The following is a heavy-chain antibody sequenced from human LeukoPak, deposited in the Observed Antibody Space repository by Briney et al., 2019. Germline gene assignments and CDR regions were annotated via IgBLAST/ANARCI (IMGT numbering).Heavy chain of an antibody. V-gene: IGHV4-59*01. D-gene: IGHD3-3*01. CDR3: ARAGSGLDYDFWSGYLNWFDP. CDR1: GGSISSYY. J-gene: IGHJ5*02. CDR2: IYYSGST. Sequence: SETLSLTCTVSGGSISSYYWSWVRQPPGKGLEWIGYIYYSGSTNYNPSLKSRVTISVDTSKNQFSLKLSSVTAADTAVYYCARAGSGLDYDFWSGYLNWFDPWGQGTLVTVSS.